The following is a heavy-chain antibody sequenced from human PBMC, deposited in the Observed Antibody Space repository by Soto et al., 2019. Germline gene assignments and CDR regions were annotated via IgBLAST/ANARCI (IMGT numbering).Heavy chain of an antibody. Sequence: QVQLVQSGAEVTKPGSSVKVSCKASGGTFSSYAISWVRQAPGQGLEWMGGIIPIFGTANYAQKFQGRVTITADESTSTDYMELSSLRSEGTAVYYCGRDRGVTASNSFDPWGQGTMVTVSS. CDR2: IIPIFGTA. J-gene: IGHJ5*02. CDR3: GRDRGVTASNSFDP. CDR1: GGTFSSYA. D-gene: IGHD3-10*01. V-gene: IGHV1-69*12.